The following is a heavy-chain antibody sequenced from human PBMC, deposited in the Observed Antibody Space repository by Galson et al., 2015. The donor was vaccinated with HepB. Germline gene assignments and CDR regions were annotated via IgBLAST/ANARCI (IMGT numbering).Heavy chain of an antibody. D-gene: IGHD3-3*01. V-gene: IGHV1-18*01. J-gene: IGHJ5*02. CDR1: GYTFTSYD. CDR2: TSPYNGNT. Sequence: SVKVSCKASGYTFTSYDITWARQAPGQGLEWMGWTSPYNGNTNYAQKLQGRVTMTTDTSTSTAYMELRSLRSDDTAVYYCARVTPYDFWSGYYLGGITDNWFDPWGQGTLVTVSS. CDR3: ARVTPYDFWSGYYLGGITDNWFDP.